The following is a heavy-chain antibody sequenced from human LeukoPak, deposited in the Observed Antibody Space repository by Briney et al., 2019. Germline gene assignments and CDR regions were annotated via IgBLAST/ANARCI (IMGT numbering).Heavy chain of an antibody. V-gene: IGHV3-30-3*01. Sequence: PGRSLRLSCAASGFTISSSAMHWVRQAPGKGLEWVAVISYDGSNKYYADSVKGRFTISRDNSKNTLYLQMNSLRAEDTAVYYCARAYSSSWYAWLDPWGQGTLVTVSS. CDR1: GFTISSSA. D-gene: IGHD6-13*01. CDR2: ISYDGSNK. J-gene: IGHJ5*02. CDR3: ARAYSSSWYAWLDP.